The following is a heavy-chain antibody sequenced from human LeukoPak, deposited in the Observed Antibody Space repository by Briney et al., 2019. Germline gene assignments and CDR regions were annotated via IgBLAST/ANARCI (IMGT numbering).Heavy chain of an antibody. Sequence: SETLSLTCTVSGGSISSSSYYWGWIRQPPGKGLEWIGSIYYSGSTYYNPSLKSRVTISVDTSKNQFSLKLSSVTAADTAVYYCARAFTQPRFDYWGQGTLVTVSS. CDR2: IYYSGST. CDR1: GGSISSSSYY. V-gene: IGHV4-39*07. CDR3: ARAFTQPRFDY. J-gene: IGHJ4*02.